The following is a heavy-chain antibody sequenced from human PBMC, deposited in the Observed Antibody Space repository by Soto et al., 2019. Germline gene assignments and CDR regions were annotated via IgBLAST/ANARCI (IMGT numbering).Heavy chain of an antibody. CDR2: ISAYNGNI. D-gene: IGHD2-21*02. CDR3: ASSYCGGNCYSNLTLDYYYYGMDV. J-gene: IGHJ6*02. Sequence: QVQLVQSGAEVKKPGASVKVSCKASGYTFTNYGISWVRQAPGQGLEWMGWISAYNGNINYAQKLQGRVTMTTDTSKSTAYIVLRSLRADDTAMYYCASSYCGGNCYSNLTLDYYYYGMDVWGQGTTVTVSS. V-gene: IGHV1-18*01. CDR1: GYTFTNYG.